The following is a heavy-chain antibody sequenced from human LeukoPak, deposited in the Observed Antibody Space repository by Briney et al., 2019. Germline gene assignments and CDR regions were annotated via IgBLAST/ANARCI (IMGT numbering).Heavy chain of an antibody. V-gene: IGHV3-21*01. CDR2: ISSSSSYI. Sequence: GGSLRLSCAASGFTFSSYSMNWVRQAPGKGLEWVSSISSSSSYIYYADSVKGRFTISRDNAKNSLYLQMNSLRGEDTAVYYCAREIVRGSWFDPWGQGTLVTVSS. D-gene: IGHD3-10*01. J-gene: IGHJ5*02. CDR1: GFTFSSYS. CDR3: AREIVRGSWFDP.